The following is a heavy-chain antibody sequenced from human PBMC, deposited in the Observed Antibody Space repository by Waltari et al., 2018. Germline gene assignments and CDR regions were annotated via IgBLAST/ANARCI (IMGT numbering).Heavy chain of an antibody. Sequence: EVQLVESGGGLVQPGGSLRLSCAASGFTFSSYEMNWVRQAPGKGVEWVSYISSSGSTIYYADSVKGRVTISRDNAKNSLYLQMNSLRAEDTAVDYCARVSGELLYYYYGMDVWGQGTTVTVSS. D-gene: IGHD3-10*01. J-gene: IGHJ6*02. V-gene: IGHV3-48*03. CDR1: GFTFSSYE. CDR3: ARVSGELLYYYYGMDV. CDR2: ISSSGSTI.